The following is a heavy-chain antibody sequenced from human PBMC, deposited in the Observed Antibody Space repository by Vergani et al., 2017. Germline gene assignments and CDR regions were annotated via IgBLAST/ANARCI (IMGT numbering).Heavy chain of an antibody. V-gene: IGHV3-66*01. D-gene: IGHD5-24*01. CDR1: GFTVSSNY. Sequence: EVQLVESGGGLVQPGGSLRLSCAASGFTVSSNYMSWVRQAPGKGLEWVSVIYSGGSTYYADSVKGRFTISRDNSKNTLYLQMNSLRAEDTAVYYCAGDGRGTRDGYNLIGAFDYWGQGTLVTVSS. J-gene: IGHJ4*02. CDR2: IYSGGST. CDR3: AGDGRGTRDGYNLIGAFDY.